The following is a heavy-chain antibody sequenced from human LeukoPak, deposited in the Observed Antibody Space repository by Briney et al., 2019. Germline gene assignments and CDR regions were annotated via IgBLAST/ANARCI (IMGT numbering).Heavy chain of an antibody. D-gene: IGHD6-19*01. CDR1: GYTFTSYG. CDR3: VRDREESIAVAGTSDY. V-gene: IGHV1-18*01. J-gene: IGHJ4*02. CDR2: ISAYKDKT. Sequence: ASVKVSCKASGYTFTSYGISWVRQAPGQGLEWMGWISAYKDKTNYAQKLQGRVTMTTDKSTSTAYKELRSLRPDDTAVYYCVRDREESIAVAGTSDYWGQGTLVTVSS.